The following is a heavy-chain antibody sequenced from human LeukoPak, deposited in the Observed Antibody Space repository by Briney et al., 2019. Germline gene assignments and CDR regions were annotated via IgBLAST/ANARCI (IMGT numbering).Heavy chain of an antibody. D-gene: IGHD3-22*01. CDR2: ISSSSSTI. Sequence: GGSLRLSCAASGFTFSSYSMNWVRQAPGKGLEWVSYISSSSSTIYYADSVKGRFTISRDNAKNSLYLQMNSLRAEDTAVYYCARVLGWGSGSGFDYWGQGTLVTVSS. CDR1: GFTFSSYS. V-gene: IGHV3-48*01. CDR3: ARVLGWGSGSGFDY. J-gene: IGHJ4*02.